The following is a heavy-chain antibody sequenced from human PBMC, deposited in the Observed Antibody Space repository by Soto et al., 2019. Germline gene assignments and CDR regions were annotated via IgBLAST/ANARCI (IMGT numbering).Heavy chain of an antibody. CDR1: VFTFSSYA. Sequence: PGGSLRLSCAASVFTFSSYAMSWVRQAPGKGLEWVSAISGSGGSTYYADSVKGRFTISRDNSKNTLYLQMNSLRAEDTAVYYCAKDIPYYYDSSGYLPFDYWGQGTLVTVSS. D-gene: IGHD3-22*01. CDR3: AKDIPYYYDSSGYLPFDY. J-gene: IGHJ4*02. V-gene: IGHV3-23*01. CDR2: ISGSGGST.